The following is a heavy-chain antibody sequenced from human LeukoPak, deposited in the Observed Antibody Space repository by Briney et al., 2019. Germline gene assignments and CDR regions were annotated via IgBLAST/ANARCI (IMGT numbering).Heavy chain of an antibody. J-gene: IGHJ5*02. CDR2: TYYSGST. D-gene: IGHD3-22*01. V-gene: IGHV4-39*01. CDR3: ARRSGDSSGYYYVFWFDP. CDR1: GDSISSSSYY. Sequence: SETLSLTCTVSGDSISSSSYYWGWIRQPPGKGLEWIGSTYYSGSTYYNPSLKSRVTISVDTSKNQFSLKLSSVTAADTAVYYCARRSGDSSGYYYVFWFDPWGQGTLVTVSS.